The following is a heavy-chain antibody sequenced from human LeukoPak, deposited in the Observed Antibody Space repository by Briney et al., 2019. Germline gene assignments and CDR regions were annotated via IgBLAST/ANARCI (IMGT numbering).Heavy chain of an antibody. V-gene: IGHV3-23*01. CDR2: IKSGGGT. J-gene: IGHJ4*02. Sequence: PGGSLRLSCAASGFSFSGYSMSWVRQAPGKGLEWVSAIKSGGGTYYADSVKGRFTISRDNSKNTVYLEMNSLRGEDTAIYYCVNRYDKSGYDFDYWGQGTLVTVSS. CDR1: GFSFSGYS. D-gene: IGHD3-22*01. CDR3: VNRYDKSGYDFDY.